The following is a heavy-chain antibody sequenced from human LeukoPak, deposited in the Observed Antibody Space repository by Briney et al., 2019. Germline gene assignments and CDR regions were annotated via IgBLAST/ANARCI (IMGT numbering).Heavy chain of an antibody. J-gene: IGHJ4*02. CDR1: GGSISSYY. D-gene: IGHD6-13*01. V-gene: IGHV4-59*01. CDR3: ARTPSSWSPYYFDY. CDR2: IYYSGST. Sequence: SETLSLTCTVSGGSISSYYWSWIRQPPGKGLEWIGYIYYSGSTNYNPSLKSRVTISVDTSKNQFSLKLSSVTAADTAVYYCARTPSSWSPYYFDYWGQGTLVTVSS.